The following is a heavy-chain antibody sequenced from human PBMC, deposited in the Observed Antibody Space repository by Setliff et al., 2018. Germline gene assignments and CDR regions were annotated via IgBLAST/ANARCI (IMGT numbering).Heavy chain of an antibody. CDR1: GFTFSSYS. Sequence: GESLKISCADSGFTFSSYSMNWVRQAPGKGLEWVSSISSSSSYIYYADSVKGRFTISRDNAKNSLYLQMNSLRAEDTAVYYCAKVNNRFWSGYYPYYYGMDVWGQGTTVTVSS. D-gene: IGHD3-3*01. J-gene: IGHJ6*02. V-gene: IGHV3-21*01. CDR3: AKVNNRFWSGYYPYYYGMDV. CDR2: ISSSSSYI.